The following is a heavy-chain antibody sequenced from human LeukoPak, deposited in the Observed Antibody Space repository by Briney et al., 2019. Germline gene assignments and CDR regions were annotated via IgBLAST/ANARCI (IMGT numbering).Heavy chain of an antibody. CDR3: ARDQEDYYDSSGYYTARLDY. J-gene: IGHJ4*02. CDR2: IYYDRST. D-gene: IGHD3-22*01. CDR1: GGSISSSSYY. Sequence: PSETLSLTRTVSGGSISSSSYYWGWIRQPPGKGLEWIGDIYYDRSTYYNPSLKSRVTISVDKSKNQFSLKLSSVTAADTAVYYCARDQEDYYDSSGYYTARLDYWGQGTLVTVSS. V-gene: IGHV4-39*07.